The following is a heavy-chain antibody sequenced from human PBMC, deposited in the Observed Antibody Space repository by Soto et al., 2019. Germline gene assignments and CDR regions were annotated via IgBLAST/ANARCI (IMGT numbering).Heavy chain of an antibody. CDR3: ATEGITIFGVDKDFDY. D-gene: IGHD3-3*01. CDR1: GYTLTELS. J-gene: IGHJ4*02. V-gene: IGHV1-24*01. Sequence: ASVKVSCKVSGYTLTELSMHWVRQAPGKGLEWMGGFDPEDGETIYAQKFQGRVTMTEDTSTDTAYMELSSLRSEDTAVYYCATEGITIFGVDKDFDYWGQGTLVTVSS. CDR2: FDPEDGET.